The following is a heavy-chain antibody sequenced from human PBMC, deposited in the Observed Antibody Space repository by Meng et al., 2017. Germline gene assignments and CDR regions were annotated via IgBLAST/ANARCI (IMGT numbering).Heavy chain of an antibody. CDR2: IWYDGSNK. Sequence: QVRLVESGGGVVQPGRSLSLSCAASGFTFSIYAMHWVRQAPGKGLEWVAVIWYDGSNKYYADSVKGRFTISRDNSKNTLYLQMNSLRAEDTAVYYCARVVYSSGWSFDYWGQGTLVTVSS. V-gene: IGHV3-30*07. D-gene: IGHD6-19*01. CDR3: ARVVYSSGWSFDY. CDR1: GFTFSIYA. J-gene: IGHJ4*02.